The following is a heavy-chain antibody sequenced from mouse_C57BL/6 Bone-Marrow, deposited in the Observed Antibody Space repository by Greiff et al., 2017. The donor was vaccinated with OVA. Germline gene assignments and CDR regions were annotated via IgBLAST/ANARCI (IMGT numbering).Heavy chain of an antibody. CDR1: GFSFNTYA. CDR2: VRSKSNNYAT. CDR3: GRGVDSGGWFAY. J-gene: IGHJ3*01. D-gene: IGHD3-2*01. Sequence: EAGGGLVQPKGSLKLSCAASGFSFNTYAMNWVRQAPGKGLEWVARVRSKSNNYATYYADSVKDRFTISRDDSESMLYLQMNNLKTEDTAMYYCGRGVDSGGWFAYWGQGTLVTVSA. V-gene: IGHV10-1*01.